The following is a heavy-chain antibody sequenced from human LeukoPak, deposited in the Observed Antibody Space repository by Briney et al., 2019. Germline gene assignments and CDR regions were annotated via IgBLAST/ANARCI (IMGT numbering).Heavy chain of an antibody. Sequence: PSETLSLTCTVSGGSISSYYWGWIRQPPGKGLEWIGYTYYSGSTNYNPSLKSRVTISVDTSKNQFSLKLSSVTAADTAVYYCAITKGDSGAFDYWGQGTLVTVSS. CDR1: GGSISSYY. J-gene: IGHJ4*02. CDR2: TYYSGST. CDR3: AITKGDSGAFDY. D-gene: IGHD3-10*01. V-gene: IGHV4-59*01.